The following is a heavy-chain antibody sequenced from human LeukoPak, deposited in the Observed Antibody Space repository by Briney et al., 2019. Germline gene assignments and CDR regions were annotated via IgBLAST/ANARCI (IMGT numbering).Heavy chain of an antibody. J-gene: IGHJ4*02. CDR1: GFTFSSYA. Sequence: GGSLRLSCAASGFTFSSYAMSWVRQAPGKGLEWVSAISGSGGSTYYADSVKGRFTISRDNAKNSLYLQMNSLRDEDTAVYYCAVVVPAAINLPFDYWGQGTLVTVSS. V-gene: IGHV3-23*01. D-gene: IGHD2-2*01. CDR2: ISGSGGST. CDR3: AVVVPAAINLPFDY.